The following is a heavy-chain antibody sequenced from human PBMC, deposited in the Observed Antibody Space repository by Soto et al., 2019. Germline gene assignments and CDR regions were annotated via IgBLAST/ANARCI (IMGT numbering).Heavy chain of an antibody. V-gene: IGHV3-23*01. J-gene: IGHJ4*02. CDR3: ARGGATTVTLFDY. CDR1: GFTFSSYA. CDR2: ISGSGGST. Sequence: GGSLRLSCAASGFTFSSYAMSWVRQAPGKGLEWLSGISGSGGSTYYADSVKGRFTISRDKSKTTLYLQMNSLRAEDTAVYYCARGGATTVTLFDYWGQGTLVTSPQ. D-gene: IGHD4-17*01.